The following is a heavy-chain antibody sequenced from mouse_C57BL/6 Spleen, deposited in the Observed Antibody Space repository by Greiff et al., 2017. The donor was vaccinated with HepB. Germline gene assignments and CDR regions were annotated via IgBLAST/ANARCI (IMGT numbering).Heavy chain of an antibody. CDR2: ISDGGSYT. V-gene: IGHV5-4*03. CDR1: GFTFSSYA. CDR3: ASEELRRRLLLLAY. Sequence: EVKLVESGGGLVKPGGSLKLSCAASGFTFSSYAMSWVRQTPEKRLEWVATISDGGSYTYYPDNVKGRFTISRDNAKNNLYLQMSQLKLEDTAMYYCASEELRRRLLLLAYWGQGTLVTVSA. D-gene: IGHD2-4*01. J-gene: IGHJ3*01.